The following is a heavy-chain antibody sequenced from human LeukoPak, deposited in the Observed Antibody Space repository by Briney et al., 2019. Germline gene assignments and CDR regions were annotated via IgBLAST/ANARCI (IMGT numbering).Heavy chain of an antibody. CDR1: GFTFSSYG. CDR2: ISYGGSNK. V-gene: IGHV3-30*18. CDR3: AKDSYGMDV. J-gene: IGHJ6*02. Sequence: GGSLRLSCAASGFTFSSYGMHWVRQAPGKGLEWVAVISYGGSNKYYADSVKGRFTISRDNSKNTLYLQMNSLRAEDTAVYYCAKDSYGMDVWGQGTTVTVSS.